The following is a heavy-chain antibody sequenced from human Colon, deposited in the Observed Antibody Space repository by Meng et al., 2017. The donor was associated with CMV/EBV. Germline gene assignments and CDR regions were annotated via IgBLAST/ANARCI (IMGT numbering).Heavy chain of an antibody. D-gene: IGHD6-19*01. CDR2: ITSSSGYI. CDR3: ARAGGAVAGRGGFDH. CDR1: GFTFSTFG. V-gene: IGHV3-21*01. J-gene: IGHJ4*02. Sequence: AGFTFSTFGMGWGRQAPGKGLEWVASITSSSGYIFYADSVKGRFTISRDNAKNLLFLQMNSLRANDTAVYYCARAGGAVAGRGGFDHWGLGTLVTVSS.